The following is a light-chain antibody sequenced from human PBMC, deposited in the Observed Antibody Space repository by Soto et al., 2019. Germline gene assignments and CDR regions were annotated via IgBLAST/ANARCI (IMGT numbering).Light chain of an antibody. CDR3: HHRKNWPWT. Sequence: EIVFTQSPATLSLSPGERATLSCRASQRVTPYLAWYQQNTGQVPRLLIYDTSNRATGIPARFSGSGVGTAFTLSISSREREDCAVYYCHHRKNWPWTFGQGTKVEV. V-gene: IGKV3-11*01. J-gene: IGKJ1*01. CDR1: QRVTPY. CDR2: DTS.